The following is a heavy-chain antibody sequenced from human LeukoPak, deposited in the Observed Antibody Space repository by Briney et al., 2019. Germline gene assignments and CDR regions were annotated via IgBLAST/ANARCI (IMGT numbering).Heavy chain of an antibody. CDR3: ARDLGGGVYTSMIRGYYYGMDD. CDR1: GFTFSSYS. CDR2: IISSSGSSL. Sequence: PGGSLRLSCVASGFTFSSYSMNWVRQAPGKGLEWVSNIISSSGSSLYYADSVRGRFTISRDNAKNSLYLQMNSLRAEDTAVYYCARDLGGGVYTSMIRGYYYGMDDWGQGTTVTVSS. D-gene: IGHD3-16*01. V-gene: IGHV3-48*04. J-gene: IGHJ6*02.